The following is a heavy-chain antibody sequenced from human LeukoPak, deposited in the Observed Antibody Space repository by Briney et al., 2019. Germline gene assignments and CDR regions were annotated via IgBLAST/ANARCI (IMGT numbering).Heavy chain of an antibody. J-gene: IGHJ4*02. CDR2: IIPILGIA. V-gene: IGHV1-69*04. Sequence: ASVKVSCKASGGTFSSYAISWVRQAPGQGLEWMGRIIPILGIANYAQKFQGRVTITADKSTSTAYMELSSLRSEDTAVYYCARDHSIGCSGGSCYTFDYWGQGTLVTVSS. CDR1: GGTFSSYA. CDR3: ARDHSIGCSGGSCYTFDY. D-gene: IGHD2-15*01.